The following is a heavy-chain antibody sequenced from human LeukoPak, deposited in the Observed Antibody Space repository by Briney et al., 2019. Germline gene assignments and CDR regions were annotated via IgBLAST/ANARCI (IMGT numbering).Heavy chain of an antibody. CDR1: GGSISSSNW. CDR3: ARVHVGQLPYFDY. V-gene: IGHV4-4*02. CDR2: IYHSGST. D-gene: IGHD2-2*01. J-gene: IGHJ4*02. Sequence: PSGTLSLTCAVSGGSISSSNWWSWVRQPPGKGLEWIGEIYHSGSTNYNPSLKSRVTISVDKSKNQFSLKLSSVTAADTAVYYCARVHVGQLPYFDYWGQGTLVTVSS.